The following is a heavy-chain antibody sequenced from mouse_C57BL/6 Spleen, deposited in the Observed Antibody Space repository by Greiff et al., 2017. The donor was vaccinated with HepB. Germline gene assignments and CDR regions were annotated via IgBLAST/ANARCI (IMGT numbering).Heavy chain of an antibody. V-gene: IGHV1-26*01. CDR1: GYTFTDYY. Sequence: VQLQQSGPELVKPGASVKISCKASGYTFTDYYMNWVKQSHGKSLEWIGDINPNNGGTSYNQKFKGKATLTVDKSSSTAYMELRSLTSEDSAVYYCARKRYYQGYFDVWGTGTTVTVSS. CDR2: INPNNGGT. CDR3: ARKRYYQGYFDV. D-gene: IGHD1-1*01. J-gene: IGHJ1*03.